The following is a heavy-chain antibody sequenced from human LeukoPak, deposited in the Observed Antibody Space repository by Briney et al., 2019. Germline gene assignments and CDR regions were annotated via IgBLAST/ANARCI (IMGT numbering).Heavy chain of an antibody. D-gene: IGHD6-19*01. J-gene: IGHJ4*02. CDR2: IYYSGST. Sequence: PSETLSLTCTVSGGSISSSSYYWGWIRQPPGKGLEWIGSIYYSGSTYYNPSLKSRVTISVDTFKNQFSLKLSSVTAADTAVYYCARQLRWLVDYWGQGTLVTVSS. V-gene: IGHV4-39*01. CDR3: ARQLRWLVDY. CDR1: GGSISSSSYY.